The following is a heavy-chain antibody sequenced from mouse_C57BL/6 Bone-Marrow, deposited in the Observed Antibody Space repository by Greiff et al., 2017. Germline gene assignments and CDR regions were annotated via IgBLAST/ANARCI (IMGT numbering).Heavy chain of an antibody. CDR3: ARSGSLNYCGSSRSADY. V-gene: IGHV1-55*01. Sequence: QVQLQQPGAELVKPGASVKMSCKASGYTFTSYWITWVKQRPGQGLEWIGDIYPGSGSTNYNEKFKSKATLTVDTSSSTAYMQLSSLTSEDSAVYYGARSGSLNYCGSSRSADYWGQGTTLTVSS. CDR2: IYPGSGST. D-gene: IGHD1-1*01. CDR1: GYTFTSYW. J-gene: IGHJ2*01.